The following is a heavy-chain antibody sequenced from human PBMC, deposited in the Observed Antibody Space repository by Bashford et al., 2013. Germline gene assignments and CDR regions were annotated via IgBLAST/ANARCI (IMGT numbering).Heavy chain of an antibody. CDR2: IYPGDSDI. Sequence: ESLRSPXRVLGYSFVHLLDRLGAPDARERPGVDGIIYPGDSDIRYSPSFQGQVTMSADKSISTAYLQWSSLKASDTAMYYCARHTSISLSYDAFYIWGQGTMVTVSS. CDR3: ARHTSISLSYDAFYI. CDR1: GYSFVHLL. V-gene: IGHV5-51*01. D-gene: IGHD3-3*02. J-gene: IGHJ3*02.